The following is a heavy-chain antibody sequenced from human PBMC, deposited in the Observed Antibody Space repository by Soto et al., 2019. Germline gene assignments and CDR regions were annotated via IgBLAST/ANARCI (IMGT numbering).Heavy chain of an antibody. CDR2: INPSGGST. Sequence: ASVKVSCKASGYTFTSYYMHWVRPAPGQRLEWMGIINPSGGSTSYAQKFQGRVTMTRDTSTSTVYMELSSLRSEDTAVYYCARDTLPYYYDSSGYKNWFDPWGQGTLVTVSS. CDR3: ARDTLPYYYDSSGYKNWFDP. CDR1: GYTFTSYY. J-gene: IGHJ5*02. V-gene: IGHV1-46*01. D-gene: IGHD3-22*01.